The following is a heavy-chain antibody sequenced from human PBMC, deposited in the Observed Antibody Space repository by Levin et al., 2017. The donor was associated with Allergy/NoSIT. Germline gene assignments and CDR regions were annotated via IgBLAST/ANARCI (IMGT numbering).Heavy chain of an antibody. CDR1: GGSFSGYY. Sequence: SSETLSLTCAVYGGSFSGYYWSWIRQPPGKGLEWIGEINHSGSTNYNPSLKSRVTISVDTSKNQFSLKLSSVTAADTAVYYCARGSTLSVAVAGPGKYYFDYWGQGTLVTVSS. CDR3: ARGSTLSVAVAGPGKYYFDY. D-gene: IGHD6-19*01. J-gene: IGHJ4*02. CDR2: INHSGST. V-gene: IGHV4-34*01.